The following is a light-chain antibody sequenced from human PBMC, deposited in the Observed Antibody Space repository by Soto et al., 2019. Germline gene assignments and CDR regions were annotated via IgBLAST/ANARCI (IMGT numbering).Light chain of an antibody. CDR3: MQALQTPIT. Sequence: DMVMTQSPLSLPVTPGEPASISCRSSQSLLHSDGYNCLDWYLQKPGQSPQLLIYLGTNRASGVPDRFSGSGSGTDFTLRISRVEAEDVGVYYCMQALQTPITFGQGTRLEIK. CDR1: QSLLHSDGYNC. V-gene: IGKV2-28*01. CDR2: LGT. J-gene: IGKJ5*01.